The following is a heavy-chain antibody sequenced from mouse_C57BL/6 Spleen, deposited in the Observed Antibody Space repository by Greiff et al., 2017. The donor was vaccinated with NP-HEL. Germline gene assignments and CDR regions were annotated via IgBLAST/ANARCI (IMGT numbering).Heavy chain of an antibody. V-gene: IGHV1-54*01. CDR2: INPGSGGT. CDR3: ARLDDGYSYFDY. J-gene: IGHJ2*01. Sequence: QVQLKESGAELVRPGTSVKVSCKASGYAFTNYLIEWVKQRPGQGLEWIGVINPGSGGTNYNEKFKGKATLTADKSSSTAYMQLSSLTSEDSAVYFCARLDDGYSYFDYWGQGTTLTVSS. D-gene: IGHD2-3*01. CDR1: GYAFTNYL.